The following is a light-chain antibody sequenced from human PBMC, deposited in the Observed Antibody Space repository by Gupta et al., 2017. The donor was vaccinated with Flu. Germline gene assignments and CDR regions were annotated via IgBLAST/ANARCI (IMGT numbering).Light chain of an antibody. CDR3: QQRANWPPVT. CDR1: QSISRN. CDR2: GAS. Sequence: EIVLTQSPATLSLSPGERATLSCRASQSISRNLAWYQQKPGQAPRLLICGASDRATGVPARFSGSGSGTDFTLTISSLEPEDFAVYYCQQRANWPPVTFGGGTKVEIK. J-gene: IGKJ4*01. V-gene: IGKV3-11*01.